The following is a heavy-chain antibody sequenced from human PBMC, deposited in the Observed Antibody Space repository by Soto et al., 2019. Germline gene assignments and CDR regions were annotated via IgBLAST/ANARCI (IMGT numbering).Heavy chain of an antibody. CDR1: GFTFSRYE. V-gene: IGHV3-48*03. J-gene: IGHJ5*02. Sequence: GGSLRLSCAASGFTFSRYEMNWVRQAPGKGLEWVSYISSSGSTTYYADSVKGRFTISRDNAKSSLVLQMNSLRADDTAVYFCARVYCSGGSCYTDPWGRGTLVTVSS. CDR3: ARVYCSGGSCYTDP. D-gene: IGHD2-15*01. CDR2: ISSSGSTT.